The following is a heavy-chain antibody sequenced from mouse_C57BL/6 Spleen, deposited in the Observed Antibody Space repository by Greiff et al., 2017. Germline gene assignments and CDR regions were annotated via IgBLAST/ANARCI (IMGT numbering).Heavy chain of an antibody. V-gene: IGHV1-69*01. CDR3: ARSTGAMDC. CDR2: IDPSDSYT. Sequence: VQLQQPGAELVMPGASVKLSCKASGYTFTSYWMHWVKQRPGQGLEWIGEIDPSDSYTNYHQKFKGKSTLTVDKSSSTAYMQLSSLTSEDSAVYYCARSTGAMDCWGQGTSVTVSS. CDR1: GYTFTSYW. D-gene: IGHD1-1*01. J-gene: IGHJ4*01.